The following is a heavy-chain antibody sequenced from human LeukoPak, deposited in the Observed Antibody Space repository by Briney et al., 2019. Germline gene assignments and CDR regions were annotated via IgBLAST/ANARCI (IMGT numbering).Heavy chain of an antibody. CDR1: GYTFTGYY. V-gene: IGHV1-69*04. D-gene: IGHD4-17*01. CDR2: IIPILGIA. J-gene: IGHJ5*02. Sequence: SVKVSCKASGYTFTGYYMHWVRQAPGQGLEWMGRIIPILGIANYAQKFQGRVTITADKSTSTAYMELSSLRSEDTAVYYCARVSWGHGDYHRGWFDPWGQGTLVTVSS. CDR3: ARVSWGHGDYHRGWFDP.